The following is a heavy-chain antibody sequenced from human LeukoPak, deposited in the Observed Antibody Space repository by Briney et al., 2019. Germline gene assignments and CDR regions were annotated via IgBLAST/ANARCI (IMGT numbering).Heavy chain of an antibody. D-gene: IGHD5-12*01. CDR3: ARYSIIGYFLSRPTSPNFDY. Sequence: GESLKISCNAYGYSFTIYWIGWVRQMPGKGLEWMGIIYPGDSDITYSPSFQGQVTISADKSISTAYLQWSSLKASDTAIYYCARYSIIGYFLSRPTSPNFDYWGQGTLVTVSS. CDR2: IYPGDSDI. CDR1: GYSFTIYW. V-gene: IGHV5-51*01. J-gene: IGHJ4*02.